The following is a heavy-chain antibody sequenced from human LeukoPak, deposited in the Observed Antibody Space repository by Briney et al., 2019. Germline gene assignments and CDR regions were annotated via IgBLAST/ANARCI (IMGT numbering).Heavy chain of an antibody. J-gene: IGHJ6*03. CDR1: GFMLSDYF. V-gene: IGHV3-21*01. CDR2: ISSTSSYI. D-gene: IGHD4-17*01. Sequence: GGSLRLSCAASGFMLSDYFMSWFRQAPGKGLEWVSSISSTSSYISYADSVKGRCTISRDNAKNSLYLQMNSLRAEDTAVYYCAKDGNDYGDYGRYYYYMDVWGKGTTVTVSS. CDR3: AKDGNDYGDYGRYYYYMDV.